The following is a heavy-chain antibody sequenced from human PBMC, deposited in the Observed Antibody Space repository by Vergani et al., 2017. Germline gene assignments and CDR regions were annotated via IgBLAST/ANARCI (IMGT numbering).Heavy chain of an antibody. CDR3: AKDWQVYCTSTSCHSFDS. J-gene: IGHJ3*02. D-gene: IGHD2-2*01. Sequence: QVQLVESGGGVVQPGGSLRLSCAASGFTFSSYGMHWVRQAPGKGLEWVAFIRYDGSNKYYADSVKGRFTISRDNSKNTLYLQMNSRRAEDTAVYYCAKDWQVYCTSTSCHSFDSCGQARMATVSS. V-gene: IGHV3-30*02. CDR1: GFTFSSYG. CDR2: IRYDGSNK.